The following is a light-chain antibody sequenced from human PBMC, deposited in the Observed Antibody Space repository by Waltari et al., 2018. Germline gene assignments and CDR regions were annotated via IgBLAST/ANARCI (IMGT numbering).Light chain of an antibody. CDR1: SSDVGRYKV. V-gene: IGLV2-23*02. CDR2: DVT. J-gene: IGLJ3*02. CDR3: CSYAGGSPLLM. Sequence: QSALTQPASVSGSPGQSITISCTGTSSDVGRYKVVSWYQQSPGKAPQLLIYDVTKRPAGISNRFSGSKSGNTASLPISGLQAEDEADYYCCSYAGGSPLLMFGGGTRVTVL.